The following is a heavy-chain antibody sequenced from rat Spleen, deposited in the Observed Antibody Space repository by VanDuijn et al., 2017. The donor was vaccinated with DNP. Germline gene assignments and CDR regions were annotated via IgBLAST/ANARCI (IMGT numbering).Heavy chain of an antibody. V-gene: IGHV5-7*01. J-gene: IGHJ2*01. Sequence: EVQLVESGGGLVQPGRSLKLSCAASGFTFSDYNMAWVRQAPKKGLEWVATISYDGSSTYYRDSVKGRFTISRDNAKSTLYLQMDSLRSEDTATYYCARRGILDYWGQGVMVTVSS. CDR1: GFTFSDYN. CDR2: ISYDGSST. CDR3: ARRGILDY.